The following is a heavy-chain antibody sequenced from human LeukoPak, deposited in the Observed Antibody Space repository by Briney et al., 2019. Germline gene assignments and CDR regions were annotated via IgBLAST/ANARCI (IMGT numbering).Heavy chain of an antibody. J-gene: IGHJ4*02. D-gene: IGHD2-21*01. V-gene: IGHV4-59*08. CDR2: IHSTGTT. CDR3: ARHDEDCNGQYCFLLSFDS. Sequence: SETLSLTCTVSGGSISGYYWCWIRQTPGQAPEWIGYIHSTGTTDYHPSLRRRVTISVDTSKNQFSLKLNSVTAADTAVYYCARHDEDCNGQYCFLLSFDSWGQGALVTVSS. CDR1: GGSISGYY.